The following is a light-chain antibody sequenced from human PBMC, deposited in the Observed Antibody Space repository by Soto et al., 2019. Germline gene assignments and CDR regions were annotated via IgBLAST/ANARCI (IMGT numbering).Light chain of an antibody. V-gene: IGKV3-20*01. CDR2: GAS. CDR1: QSVSSSY. Sequence: EIVLTQSPGTLSLSPGERATLSCRASQSVSSSYLAWYQQKPGQAPRLLIYGASSRATGIPDRFSGSGSGTDFTLTISRLEPEDCAVYYCQQYCNSPAFGGGTKVEIK. J-gene: IGKJ4*01. CDR3: QQYCNSPA.